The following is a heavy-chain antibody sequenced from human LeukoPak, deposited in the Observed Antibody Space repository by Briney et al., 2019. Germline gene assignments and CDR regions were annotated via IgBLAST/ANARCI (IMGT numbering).Heavy chain of an antibody. J-gene: IGHJ4*02. V-gene: IGHV5-51*01. CDR2: IYPGDSAT. Sequence: SGESLKISWQGSGYSFTSYWIGWVRQMPGKGLGWIGIIYPGDSATRYSPSFQGQVTISADKSISTAYLQWSSLKASDSAMFYCARLADSSGYYLDYWGQGTLVTVSS. CDR3: ARLADSSGYYLDY. D-gene: IGHD3-22*01. CDR1: GYSFTSYW.